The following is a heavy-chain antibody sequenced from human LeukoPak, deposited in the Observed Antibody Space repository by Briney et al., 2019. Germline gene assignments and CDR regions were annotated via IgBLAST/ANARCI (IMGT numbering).Heavy chain of an antibody. Sequence: SETLSLTCAVYGGSFSGYYWSWIRQPPGKGLEWIGEINHSGSTNYNPSLKSRVTISVDTSKNQFSLKLSSVTAADTAVYYCARAGPSSSWHQFAYCGQGTLATVSS. V-gene: IGHV4-34*01. CDR3: ARAGPSSSWHQFAY. CDR1: GGSFSGYY. CDR2: INHSGST. J-gene: IGHJ4*02. D-gene: IGHD6-13*01.